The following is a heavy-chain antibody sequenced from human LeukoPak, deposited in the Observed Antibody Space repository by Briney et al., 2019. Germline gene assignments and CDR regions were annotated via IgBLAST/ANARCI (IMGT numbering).Heavy chain of an antibody. Sequence: GGSLRLSCAASGFIVRSNYMSWFRQAPGKGLEWASVIYNDGRTYYADSVKGRVIISKDISKNTLYLQMNNLRADDTALYYCARESGYAVGDFWGRGTLVTVSS. J-gene: IGHJ4*02. CDR1: GFIVRSNY. CDR3: ARESGYAVGDF. V-gene: IGHV3-53*01. CDR2: IYNDGRT. D-gene: IGHD2-2*01.